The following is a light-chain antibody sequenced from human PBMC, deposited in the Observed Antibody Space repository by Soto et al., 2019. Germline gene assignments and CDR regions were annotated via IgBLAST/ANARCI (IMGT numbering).Light chain of an antibody. CDR1: QTIDSW. Sequence: IQLTQSPSILCASVGDSFTITCRASQTIDSWVAWYQQKPGKCPKLLVYDATSLESGVSSRFSGSGYGTDFTLSINNLQPDDFATYYCQQYNRLITFGQGTRLEIK. CDR3: QQYNRLIT. J-gene: IGKJ5*01. CDR2: DAT. V-gene: IGKV1-5*01.